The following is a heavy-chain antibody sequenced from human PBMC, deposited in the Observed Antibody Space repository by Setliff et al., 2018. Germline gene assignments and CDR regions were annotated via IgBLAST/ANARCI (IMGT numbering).Heavy chain of an antibody. CDR2: INTNTGNP. V-gene: IGHV7-4-1*02. J-gene: IGHJ5*02. CDR3: ARSGGVANRNLNWFDP. Sequence: ASVKVSCKASGYTFTSYAMNWVRQAPGQGLEWMGCINTNTGNPTYAQGFTGRFVFSLDTSVSTAYLQISSLKAEDTAVYYCARSGGVANRNLNWFDPWGQGTLVTVSS. CDR1: GYTFTSYA. D-gene: IGHD3-16*01.